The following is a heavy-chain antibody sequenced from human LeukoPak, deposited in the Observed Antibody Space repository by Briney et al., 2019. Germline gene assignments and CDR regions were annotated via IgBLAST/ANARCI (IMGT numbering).Heavy chain of an antibody. CDR2: IHPCGGST. D-gene: IGHD2-8*01. CDR3: AQDISGGMYGIWFDP. J-gene: IGHJ5*02. V-gene: IGHV1-46*01. Sequence: GSVRVSCKASGYTFTSYYMHWVRRAPGQGREWRGIIHPCGGSTSYAQKFQGRVNMTRDTSTCTVYMELSSLRSEDTAVYYCAQDISGGMYGIWFDPWGQGTLVTVSS. CDR1: GYTFTSYY.